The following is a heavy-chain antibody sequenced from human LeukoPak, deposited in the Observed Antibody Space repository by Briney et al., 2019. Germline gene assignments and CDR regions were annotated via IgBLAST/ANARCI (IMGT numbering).Heavy chain of an antibody. D-gene: IGHD3-10*01. V-gene: IGHV1-69*13. CDR1: GGTFSSYA. Sequence: SVKVSCKASGGTFSSYAISWVRQAPGQGLEWMGGIIPIFGTANYAQKFQGRVTITADESTSTAYMELSSLRSEDTAVYYCARDGGSGSYYNDYWGQGTLVTVSS. CDR3: ARDGGSGSYYNDY. J-gene: IGHJ4*02. CDR2: IIPIFGTA.